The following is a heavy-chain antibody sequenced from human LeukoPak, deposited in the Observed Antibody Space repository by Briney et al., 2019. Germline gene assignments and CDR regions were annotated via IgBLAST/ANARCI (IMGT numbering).Heavy chain of an antibody. V-gene: IGHV4-39*01. CDR3: AIRRYSSSPGLVDY. CDR1: GGSISSSSYY. D-gene: IGHD6-6*01. Sequence: SETLSLTCTVSGGSISSSSYYWGWIRQPPGKGLEWIGSIYYSGSTYYNPSLKSRVTISVDTSKNQFSLKLSSVTAADTAVYYCAIRRYSSSPGLVDYWGQGTLVTVPS. CDR2: IYYSGST. J-gene: IGHJ4*02.